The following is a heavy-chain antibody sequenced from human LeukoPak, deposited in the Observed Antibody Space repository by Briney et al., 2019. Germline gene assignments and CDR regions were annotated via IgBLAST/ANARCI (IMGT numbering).Heavy chain of an antibody. V-gene: IGHV3-21*01. CDR3: AKGRAIEAFDI. CDR2: ISSSSSYI. Sequence: GGSLRLSCAASGFTFSSHSMNWVRQAPGKGLEWVSSISSSSSYIYYADSVKGRFTISRDNAKNSLYLQMNSLRAEDTAVYYCAKGRAIEAFDIWGQGTMVTVSS. CDR1: GFTFSSHS. D-gene: IGHD3-22*01. J-gene: IGHJ3*02.